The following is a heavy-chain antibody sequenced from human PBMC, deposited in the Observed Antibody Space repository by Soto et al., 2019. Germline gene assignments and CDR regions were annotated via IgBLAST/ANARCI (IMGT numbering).Heavy chain of an antibody. CDR3: AHRPPRYSTAWITFDF. D-gene: IGHD1-1*01. J-gene: IGHJ3*01. Sequence: QITLKESGPTLVKPTQTLTLTCTFSGFSLDSHEVGVGWIRQPPGEALEWVAFISWNDERRYSPSLKSRLTITTATSKILVVLTMPNVDPADTGTYFCAHRPPRYSTAWITFDFWVQGTTVAVAA. CDR1: GFSLDSHEVG. V-gene: IGHV2-5*01. CDR2: ISWNDER.